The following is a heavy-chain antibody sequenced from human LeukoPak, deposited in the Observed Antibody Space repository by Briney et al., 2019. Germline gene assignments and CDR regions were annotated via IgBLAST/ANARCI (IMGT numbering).Heavy chain of an antibody. V-gene: IGHV3-30*04. CDR2: ISYDGSNK. CDR3: AELGITMTGGV. CDR1: GFTFSSYA. Sequence: PGGSLRLSCAASGFTFSSYAMHWVRQSPGKGLEGVAIISYDGSNKYYAESVKGRFTISRDNAKNSLYLQMNSLRAEDTAVYYCAELGITMTGGVWGKGTTVTISS. J-gene: IGHJ6*04. D-gene: IGHD3-10*02.